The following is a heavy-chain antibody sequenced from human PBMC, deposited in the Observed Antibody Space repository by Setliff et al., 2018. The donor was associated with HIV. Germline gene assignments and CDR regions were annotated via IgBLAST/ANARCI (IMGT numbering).Heavy chain of an antibody. CDR1: GASISSSSHH. CDR2: IYYTGST. CDR3: ARIVRWELVATSTFFYYYMDV. D-gene: IGHD1-26*01. V-gene: IGHV4-39*01. Sequence: SETLSLTCTVSGASISSSSHHWAWIRQPPGKGLEYICNIYYTGSTHHNPSLESRVATSVDTSKNQFNLKLSSVTAADTAVYYCARIVRWELVATSTFFYYYMDVWGKGTTVTVSS. J-gene: IGHJ6*03.